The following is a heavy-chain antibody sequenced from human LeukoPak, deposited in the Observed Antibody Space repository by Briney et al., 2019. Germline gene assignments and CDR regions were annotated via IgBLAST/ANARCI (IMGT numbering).Heavy chain of an antibody. CDR2: IYYSGST. D-gene: IGHD3-22*01. CDR3: VREDYYDSSGYSTA. J-gene: IGHJ5*02. CDR1: GGSISSSNW. Sequence: PSETLSLTCAVSGGSISSSNWWSWVRQPPGKGLEWIGYIYYSGSTNYNPSLKSRLTISVDTSKNQFSLKLSSVTAADTAVYYCVREDYYDSSGYSTAWGQGTLVTVSS. V-gene: IGHV4-4*02.